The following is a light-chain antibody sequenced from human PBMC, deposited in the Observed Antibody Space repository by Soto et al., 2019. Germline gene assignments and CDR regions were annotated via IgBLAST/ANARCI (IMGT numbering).Light chain of an antibody. CDR3: SSYTSSSLHV. J-gene: IGLJ1*01. V-gene: IGLV2-14*03. Sequence: QSVLTQPASVSGSPGQAITISCPGTSSDVGGYNYVSWYQQHPGKAPKLMIYDVSNRPSGVSNRFSGSKSGNTASLTISGLQAEDEADYYCSSYTSSSLHVFGTGTKVTVL. CDR2: DVS. CDR1: SSDVGGYNY.